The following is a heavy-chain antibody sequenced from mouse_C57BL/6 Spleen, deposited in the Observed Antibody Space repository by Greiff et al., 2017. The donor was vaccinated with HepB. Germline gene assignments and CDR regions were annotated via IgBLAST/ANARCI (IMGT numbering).Heavy chain of an antibody. CDR3: ARLILPYYFDY. CDR2: ISSGGSYT. V-gene: IGHV5-6*01. J-gene: IGHJ2*01. Sequence: EVQLVESGGDLVKPGGSLKLSCAASGFTFSSYGMSWVRQTPDKRLEWVATISSGGSYTYYPDSVKGRFTISRDNAKNTLYLQMSSLKSEDTAMYYCARLILPYYFDYWGQGTTLTVSS. CDR1: GFTFSSYG. D-gene: IGHD1-1*01.